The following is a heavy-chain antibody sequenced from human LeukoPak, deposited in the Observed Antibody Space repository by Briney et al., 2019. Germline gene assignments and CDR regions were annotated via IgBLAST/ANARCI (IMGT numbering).Heavy chain of an antibody. CDR1: GFTFSIFG. D-gene: IGHD6-19*01. J-gene: IGHJ4*02. V-gene: IGHV3-30*02. CDR2: IRYDGTNK. Sequence: GGSLRLSCTASGFTFSIFGMHWVRQAPGKGLEWVAFIRYDGTNKYYADSVKGRFTISRDNAKNSLYLQMDSLRAEDTAVYYCARDGSGWFPYYFDYWGQGTLVTVSS. CDR3: ARDGSGWFPYYFDY.